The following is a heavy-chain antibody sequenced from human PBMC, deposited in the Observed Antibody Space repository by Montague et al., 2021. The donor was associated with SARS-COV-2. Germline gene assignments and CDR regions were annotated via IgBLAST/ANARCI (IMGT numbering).Heavy chain of an antibody. Sequence: SETLSLTCTVSGGSVSNRYYHWSWIRQPPGKGLEWIGYIYYSGSPNYSPSLYSRVTISLDTSKNQLSLRLTSATAADTAVYYCATYRRGCSGRGYWGQGTLVTVSS. D-gene: IGHD3-10*02. V-gene: IGHV4-61*01. CDR3: ATYRRGCSGRGY. CDR2: IYYSGSP. CDR1: GGSVSNRYYH. J-gene: IGHJ4*02.